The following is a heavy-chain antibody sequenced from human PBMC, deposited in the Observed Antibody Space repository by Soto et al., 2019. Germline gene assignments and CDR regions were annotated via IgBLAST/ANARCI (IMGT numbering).Heavy chain of an antibody. CDR3: ARGATADYSFWVNPRGDWLDS. V-gene: IGHV1-8*02. Sequence: QVQLVQSGAEVKKPGASVKVSCKASGYTFTNYDINWVRQAAGQGLEWMGWMNPNTGVTKTDYLEKFEGRVTMTRDISIGTAYLEIHNLRSEDTAVYYSARGATADYSFWVNPRGDWLDSWGHGTLVTVSS. D-gene: IGHD3-3*01. CDR1: GYTFTNYD. CDR2: MNPNTGVTKT. J-gene: IGHJ5*01.